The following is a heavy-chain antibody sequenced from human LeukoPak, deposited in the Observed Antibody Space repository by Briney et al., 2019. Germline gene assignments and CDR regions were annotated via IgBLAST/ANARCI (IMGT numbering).Heavy chain of an antibody. CDR1: GFTLSSHW. CDR3: ARWEIRGTAHQLDY. D-gene: IGHD1-7*01. J-gene: IGHJ4*02. CDR2: VKQDGSEK. Sequence: GGSLRLSCAASGFTLSSHWMSWVRQAPGKGLEWVANVKQDGSEKYYVDSVKGRFTISRDNAKNSMYLQMNSLRAEDTAVYYCARWEIRGTAHQLDYWGQGTLVTVSS. V-gene: IGHV3-7*01.